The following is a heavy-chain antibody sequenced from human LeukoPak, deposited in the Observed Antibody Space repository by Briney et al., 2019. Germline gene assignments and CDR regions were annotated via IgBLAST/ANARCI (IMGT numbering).Heavy chain of an antibody. D-gene: IGHD1-26*01. CDR3: ARPSGGLFDP. J-gene: IGHJ5*02. Sequence: PGGSLRLSCAASGFTFSSYSMNWVRQAPGKGLEWVSSISSSSSTIYYADSVKDRFTISRDNAKNSLYLQMNSLRAEDTAVYYCARPSGGLFDPWGQGTLVTVSS. CDR1: GFTFSSYS. V-gene: IGHV3-48*04. CDR2: ISSSSSTI.